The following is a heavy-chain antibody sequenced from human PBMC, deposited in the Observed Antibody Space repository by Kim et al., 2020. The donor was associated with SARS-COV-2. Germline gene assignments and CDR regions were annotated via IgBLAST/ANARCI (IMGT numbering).Heavy chain of an antibody. CDR1: GASIGTDY. CDR2: IFYTGKT. CDR3: ARLPDINGWPFDY. Sequence: SETLSLTCTISGASIGTDYWTWIRQSPGRGPEWIGYIFYTGKTSYNPSLRSRVSLSLDTSRNQFSLRLNSVTAADTAVYFCARLPDINGWPFDYWAQGT. D-gene: IGHD6-19*01. J-gene: IGHJ4*02. V-gene: IGHV4-59*08.